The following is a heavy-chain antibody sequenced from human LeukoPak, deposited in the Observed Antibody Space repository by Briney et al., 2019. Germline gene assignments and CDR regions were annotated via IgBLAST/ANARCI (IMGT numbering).Heavy chain of an antibody. CDR3: ARRSSHFDY. CDR1: GYSFTIYW. Sequence: GESLKISCKASGYSFTIYWIGWVRQMPGKGLEWMGIIYPGDSDTRYSPSFQGQVTISVDKSTSTAYLQWSSLKASDTAVYYCARRSSHFDYWGQGTLVTVSS. V-gene: IGHV5-51*01. CDR2: IYPGDSDT. J-gene: IGHJ4*02.